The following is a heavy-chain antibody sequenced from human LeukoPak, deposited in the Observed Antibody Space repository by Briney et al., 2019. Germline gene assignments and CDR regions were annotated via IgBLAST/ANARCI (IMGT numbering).Heavy chain of an antibody. CDR1: GFTFSNYE. Sequence: GSLRLSCVASGFTFSNYEMNWVRQAPGKGLEWVSSISSSGSTMYYADSVKGRFTISRDNAKNSLYLHMNSLRAEDTAIYYCAKIKIGSGWYGAIDYWGQGTLVTVSS. CDR2: ISSSGSTM. V-gene: IGHV3-48*03. D-gene: IGHD6-19*01. CDR3: AKIKIGSGWYGAIDY. J-gene: IGHJ4*02.